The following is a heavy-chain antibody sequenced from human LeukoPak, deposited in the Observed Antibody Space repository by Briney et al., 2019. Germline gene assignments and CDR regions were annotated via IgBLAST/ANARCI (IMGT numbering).Heavy chain of an antibody. CDR1: GGSLSNYY. V-gene: IGHV4-4*07. CDR2: IYSGGST. Sequence: SETLSLTCTVSGGSLSNYYWSWIRQPAGKGLEWIGRIYSGGSTMSKPSLKSRVTMSLDTSKNQFSLKLSSVIAADTAVYYCARGRRNSSSWYDDYWGQGTLVTVSS. CDR3: ARGRRNSSSWYDDY. D-gene: IGHD6-13*01. J-gene: IGHJ4*02.